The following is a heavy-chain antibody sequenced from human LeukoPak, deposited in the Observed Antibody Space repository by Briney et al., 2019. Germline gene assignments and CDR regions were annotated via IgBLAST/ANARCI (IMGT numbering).Heavy chain of an antibody. Sequence: GGSLRLSCSASGFTFSSYEMNWVRQAPGKGLEWISYITGSGDTIYYADSMKGRFSISRDNAKKSLYLQMNSLRAEDTAVYYCAKGSWYYGSGSYSDMDVWGKGTTVTISS. CDR3: AKGSWYYGSGSYSDMDV. CDR2: ITGSGDTI. J-gene: IGHJ6*03. D-gene: IGHD3-10*01. CDR1: GFTFSSYE. V-gene: IGHV3-48*03.